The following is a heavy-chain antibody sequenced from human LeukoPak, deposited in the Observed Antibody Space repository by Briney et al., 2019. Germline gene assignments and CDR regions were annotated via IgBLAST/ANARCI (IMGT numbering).Heavy chain of an antibody. J-gene: IGHJ4*02. CDR3: ARGNYDSSGYPAYYFDY. D-gene: IGHD3-22*01. CDR2: IYYSGST. CDR1: GDSISSGGYY. V-gene: IGHV4-31*03. Sequence: SETLSLTCTVSGDSISSGGYYWSWIRQHPGKGLEWIGYIYYSGSTYYNPSLKSRVTISVDTSKNQFSLKLSSVTAADTAVYYCARGNYDSSGYPAYYFDYWGQGTLVTVSS.